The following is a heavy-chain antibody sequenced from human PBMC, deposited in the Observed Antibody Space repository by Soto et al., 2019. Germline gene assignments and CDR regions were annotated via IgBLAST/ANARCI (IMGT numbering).Heavy chain of an antibody. V-gene: IGHV1-18*01. J-gene: IGHJ4*02. CDR3: ASGGGGGYCSGGSCYADY. Sequence: QVQLVQSGAEVKKPGASVKVSCKASGYTFISHGISWVRQAPGQGLEWMGWISGYNGNTNYAQKRQGRVTMTTDTSTTTAYMELRSLRSDDTAVYYCASGGGGGYCSGGSCYADYWGQGTLVTVSS. D-gene: IGHD2-15*01. CDR1: GYTFISHG. CDR2: ISGYNGNT.